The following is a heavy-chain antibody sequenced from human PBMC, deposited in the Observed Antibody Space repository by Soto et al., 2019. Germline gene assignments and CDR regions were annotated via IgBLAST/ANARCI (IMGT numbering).Heavy chain of an antibody. J-gene: IGHJ4*02. CDR3: ARAPIVVVTAEPYYFDY. V-gene: IGHV1-69*13. CDR1: GGTFSSYA. Sequence: ASVKVSCKASGGTFSSYAISWVRQAPGQGLEWMGGIIPIFGTANYAQKFQGRVTITADESTSTAYVELSSLRSEDTAVYYCARAPIVVVTAEPYYFDYWGQGTLVTVSS. CDR2: IIPIFGTA. D-gene: IGHD2-21*02.